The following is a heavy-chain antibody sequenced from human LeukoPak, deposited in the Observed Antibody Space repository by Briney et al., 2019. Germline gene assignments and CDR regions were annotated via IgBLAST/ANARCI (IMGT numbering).Heavy chain of an antibody. J-gene: IGHJ4*02. CDR1: GFAFDDHT. CDR3: AKARSSSWSYLES. CDR2: ISWEGSTT. V-gene: IGHV3-43*01. D-gene: IGHD6-13*01. Sequence: GGSLRLSCATSGFAFDDHTMHWVRQLPGKGLEWLSLISWEGSTTYYADSVKDRFTISRDTSKNSLYLRMNSLRTEDTALNYCAKARSSSWSYLESWGQGTLVTVSS.